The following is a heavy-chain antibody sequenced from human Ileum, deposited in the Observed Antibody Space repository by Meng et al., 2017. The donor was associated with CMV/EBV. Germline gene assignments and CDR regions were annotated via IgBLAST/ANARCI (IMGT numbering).Heavy chain of an antibody. CDR1: GYSFTDYY. D-gene: IGHD2-2*01. CDR3: VRGANYASYRVDY. Sequence: QVQLVQSGAELEQPGASVKVSCKASGYSFTDYYIHWLRRSPGQGLEWMGWINPNSGDTNYAQTFQDRVTVTRDTSINTVYMDFRGLTSDDTAMYYCVRGANYASYRVDYWGQGTLVTVSS. J-gene: IGHJ4*02. CDR2: INPNSGDT. V-gene: IGHV1-2*02.